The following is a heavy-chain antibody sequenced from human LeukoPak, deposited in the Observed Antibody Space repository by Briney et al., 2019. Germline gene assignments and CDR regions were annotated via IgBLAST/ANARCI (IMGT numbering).Heavy chain of an antibody. J-gene: IGHJ4*02. V-gene: IGHV3-30*02. D-gene: IGHD6-6*01. CDR3: AKGPYSNSPDYFDC. Sequence: GGSLRLSCAASGFTFSSYGTHWVRQAPGKGLEWVTFIRSDGGNKNYADSVKGRFTISRDNSKNTLYLQMNSLRPEDTAVYYCAKGPYSNSPDYFDCWGQGTLITVSS. CDR2: IRSDGGNK. CDR1: GFTFSSYG.